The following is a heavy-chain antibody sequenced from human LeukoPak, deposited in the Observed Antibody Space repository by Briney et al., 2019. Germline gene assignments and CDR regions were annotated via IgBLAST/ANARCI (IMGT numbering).Heavy chain of an antibody. V-gene: IGHV3-48*03. Sequence: GGSLRLSCAASGFTFSSYEMNWVRQAPGKGLEWVSYISSSGSTIYYADSVKGRFTISRDNAKNSLYLQMNSLRAEDTAVYYCASYLTKRNYYYGMDVWGQGTTVTVSS. J-gene: IGHJ6*02. CDR3: ASYLTKRNYYYGMDV. CDR1: GFTFSSYE. CDR2: ISSSGSTI. D-gene: IGHD1-1*01.